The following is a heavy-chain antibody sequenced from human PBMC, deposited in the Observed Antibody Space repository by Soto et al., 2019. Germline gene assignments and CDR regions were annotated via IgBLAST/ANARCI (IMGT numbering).Heavy chain of an antibody. J-gene: IGHJ3*02. CDR2: ISAYNGNT. CDR1: GYTFTSYG. V-gene: IGHV1-18*01. CDR3: ARDIGGRGDYGAFDI. Sequence: ASVKVSCKASGYTFTSYGISWVRQAPGQGLEWMGWISAYNGNTNYAQKLQGRVTMTTDTSTSTAYMELRSLRSDDTAVYYCARDIGGRGDYGAFDIWGQGTRVTVSS. D-gene: IGHD4-17*01.